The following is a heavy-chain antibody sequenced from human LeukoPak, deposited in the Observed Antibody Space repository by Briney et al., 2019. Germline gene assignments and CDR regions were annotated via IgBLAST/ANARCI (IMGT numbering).Heavy chain of an antibody. CDR3: ARHAARGIAAAYRNY. J-gene: IGHJ4*02. V-gene: IGHV4-59*08. CDR2: IYYSGST. D-gene: IGHD6-13*01. CDR1: GGSISSYY. Sequence: SETLSLTCTVSGGSISSYYWSWIRQPPGKGLEWIGCIYYSGSTNYNPSLKSRVTISVDTSKNQFSLKLSSVTAADTAVYYCARHAARGIAAAYRNYWGQGTLVTVSS.